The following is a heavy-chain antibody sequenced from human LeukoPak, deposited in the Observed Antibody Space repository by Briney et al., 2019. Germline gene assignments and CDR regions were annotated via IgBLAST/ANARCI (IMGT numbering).Heavy chain of an antibody. Sequence: GGSLRLSFAASGFHISPFWMSWVRPAPGRGPEGVASINPAGSDKYYIDSVKGRFTISRDNAENSFYLQMNSLRGEDTAVYYCARLTTMVTTFVYWGQGALVTVSS. CDR2: INPAGSDK. V-gene: IGHV3-7*01. CDR1: GFHISPFW. CDR3: ARLTTMVTTFVY. J-gene: IGHJ4*02. D-gene: IGHD4/OR15-4a*01.